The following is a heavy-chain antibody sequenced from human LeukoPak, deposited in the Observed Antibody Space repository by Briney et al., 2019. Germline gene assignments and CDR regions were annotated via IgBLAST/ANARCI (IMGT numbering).Heavy chain of an antibody. J-gene: IGHJ4*02. CDR3: ARDYGSGSYYPEYYFDY. D-gene: IGHD3-10*01. Sequence: GASVKVSCKASGYTFTSYYMHWVRQAPGQGLEWMGIINPSGGSTSYAQKFQGRVTMTRDTSTSTVYMELSSLRSEDTAVYYCARDYGSGSYYPEYYFDYWGQGTLVTVSS. CDR2: INPSGGST. CDR1: GYTFTSYY. V-gene: IGHV1-46*01.